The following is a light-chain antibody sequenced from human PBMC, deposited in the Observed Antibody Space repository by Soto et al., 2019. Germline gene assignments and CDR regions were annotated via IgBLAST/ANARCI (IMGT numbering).Light chain of an antibody. Sequence: EIVLTQSPGTLSLSPGERATLSCRARQSVSSSYLAWYQQKPGQAPRLLIYGASSRATGIPDRFSGSGSGTDFTLPISSREPDDFAVYYCQQYGSSPPNTFGQGTKLEIK. CDR1: QSVSSSY. J-gene: IGKJ2*01. CDR2: GAS. CDR3: QQYGSSPPNT. V-gene: IGKV3-20*01.